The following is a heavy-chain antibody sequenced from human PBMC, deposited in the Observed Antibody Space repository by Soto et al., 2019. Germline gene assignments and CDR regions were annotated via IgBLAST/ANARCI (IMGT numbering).Heavy chain of an antibody. Sequence: SETLSLTCTVSGGSISSYYWSWIRQPPGKGLEWIGCIYYSGSTNYNPSLKSRVTISVDTSKNQFSLKLSSVTAADTAVYYCARTPAHYYDSSGYYYLDYWGQGTLVTVSS. J-gene: IGHJ4*02. CDR1: GGSISSYY. CDR3: ARTPAHYYDSSGYYYLDY. V-gene: IGHV4-59*01. D-gene: IGHD3-22*01. CDR2: IYYSGST.